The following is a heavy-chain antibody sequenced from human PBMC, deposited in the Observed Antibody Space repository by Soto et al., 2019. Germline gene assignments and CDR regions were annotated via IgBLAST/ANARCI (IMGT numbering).Heavy chain of an antibody. CDR3: ARDGATTIHYYYGMEV. D-gene: IGHD5-12*01. CDR1: GYTFTSYY. CDR2: INPSGGST. V-gene: IGHV1-46*01. Sequence: ASVKVSCKASGYTFTSYYMHWVRQAPGQGLEWMGIINPSGGSTSYAQKFQGRVTMTRDTSTSTVYMELSSLRSEDTAVYYCARDGATTIHYYYGMEVWGQGTTVSVSS. J-gene: IGHJ6*01.